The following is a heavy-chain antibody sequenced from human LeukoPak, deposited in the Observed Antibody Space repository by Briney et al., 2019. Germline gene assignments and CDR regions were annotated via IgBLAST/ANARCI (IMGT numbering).Heavy chain of an antibody. J-gene: IGHJ4*02. D-gene: IGHD5-18*01. V-gene: IGHV3-33*01. Sequence: GGSLRLSCAASGSTFSSYGMHWVRQAPGKGLEWVAVIWYDGSNKYYADSVKGRFTISRDNSKNTLYLQMNSLRAEDTAVYYCARGEQLWLHLGYWGQGTLVTVSS. CDR3: ARGEQLWLHLGY. CDR2: IWYDGSNK. CDR1: GSTFSSYG.